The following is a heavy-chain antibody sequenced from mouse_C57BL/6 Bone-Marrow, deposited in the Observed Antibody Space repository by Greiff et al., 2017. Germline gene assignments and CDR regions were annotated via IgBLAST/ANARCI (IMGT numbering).Heavy chain of an antibody. Sequence: QVQLKQSGPELVRPGVSVKISCKGSGYTFTDYAMHWVKQSHAKSLEWIGVIRTYYGDASYNQKFKDKATMTVDKSSSTAYMELARLTSEDSAVYYCAREGVRTVVAPRWYFDVWGTGTTVTVSS. CDR3: AREGVRTVVAPRWYFDV. CDR2: IRTYYGDA. V-gene: IGHV1-67*01. CDR1: GYTFTDYA. J-gene: IGHJ1*03. D-gene: IGHD1-1*01.